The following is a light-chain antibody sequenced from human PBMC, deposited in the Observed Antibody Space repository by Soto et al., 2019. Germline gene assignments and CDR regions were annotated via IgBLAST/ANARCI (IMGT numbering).Light chain of an antibody. CDR3: SSYAGSNLWV. CDR2: EVS. J-gene: IGLJ3*02. Sequence: QSALTQSPSASGSPGQSVTISCTGTSSDVGNYKYVSWYQQHPGKAPKLMIYEVSKRPSGVPDRFSDSKSGNTASLTVSGLQVEDEADYYCSSYAGSNLWVFGGGTKLTGL. V-gene: IGLV2-8*01. CDR1: SSDVGNYKY.